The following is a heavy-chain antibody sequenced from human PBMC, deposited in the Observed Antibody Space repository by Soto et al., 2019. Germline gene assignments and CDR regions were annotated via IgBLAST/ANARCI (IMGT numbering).Heavy chain of an antibody. D-gene: IGHD2-21*01. V-gene: IGHV4-59*01. Sequence: QVQLQESGPGLVKPSETLSLTCTVSGGSISSYYWSWIRQPPGKGLEWIGYIYYSGSTNYNPSLXRXAXITXDTSKNQFSLKLSSVTAADTAVYYCARRWGGTFDYWGQGTLVTVSS. J-gene: IGHJ4*02. CDR3: ARRWGGTFDY. CDR2: IYYSGST. CDR1: GGSISSYY.